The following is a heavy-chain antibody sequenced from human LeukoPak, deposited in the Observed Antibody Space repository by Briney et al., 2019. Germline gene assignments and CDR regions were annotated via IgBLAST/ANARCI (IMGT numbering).Heavy chain of an antibody. V-gene: IGHV4-59*01. CDR1: GGSISSYY. J-gene: IGHJ3*02. Sequence: PSETLSLTCTVSGGSISSYYWSWIRQPPGKGLEWIGYIYYSGSTNYNPSLKSRVTISVDTSKNQFSLKLSSVTAADTAVYYCAREGRPYDAFDIWGQGTMVTVSS. CDR2: IYYSGST. CDR3: AREGRPYDAFDI.